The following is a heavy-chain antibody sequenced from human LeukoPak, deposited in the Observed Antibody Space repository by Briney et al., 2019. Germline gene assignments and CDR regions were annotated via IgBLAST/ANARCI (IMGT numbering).Heavy chain of an antibody. D-gene: IGHD3-10*01. J-gene: IGHJ4*02. CDR3: ARATSEYYYGYYFDY. CDR2: IYYSGST. CDR1: GGSISSHY. V-gene: IGHV4-59*11. Sequence: SETLSLTCTVSGGSISSHYWSWIRQPPGKGLEWIGYIYYSGSTNYNPSLKSRVTISVDTSKNQFSLKLSSVTAADTAVYYCARATSEYYYGYYFDYWGQGTLVTVSS.